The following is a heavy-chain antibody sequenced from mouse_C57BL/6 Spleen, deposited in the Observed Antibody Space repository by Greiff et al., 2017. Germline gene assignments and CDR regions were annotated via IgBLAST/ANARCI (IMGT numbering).Heavy chain of an antibody. Sequence: QVHVKQPGAELVMPGASVKLSCKASGYTFTSYWMHWVKQRPGQGLEWIGEIDPSDSYTNYNQKFKGKSTLTVDKSSSTAYMQLSSLTSEDSAVYYCARRGAGSFDYWGQGTTLTVSS. J-gene: IGHJ2*01. V-gene: IGHV1-69*01. D-gene: IGHD4-1*01. CDR1: GYTFTSYW. CDR3: ARRGAGSFDY. CDR2: IDPSDSYT.